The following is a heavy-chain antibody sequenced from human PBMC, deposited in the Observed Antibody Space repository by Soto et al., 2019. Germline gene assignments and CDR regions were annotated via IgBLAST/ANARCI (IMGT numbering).Heavy chain of an antibody. CDR3: ARGYYDSRGQSNTFDV. D-gene: IGHD3-22*01. CDR2: VHYSGGT. J-gene: IGHJ3*01. Sequence: XGTLALTCTVSGASISSSYWSWIRQSPGKGLEWIGYVHYSGGTKDNPSLNGRVSLSIDTSKNQFSLKLRSVAAADTAVYYCARGYYDSRGQSNTFDVWGQGTMVTVSS. V-gene: IGHV4-59*01. CDR1: GASISSSY.